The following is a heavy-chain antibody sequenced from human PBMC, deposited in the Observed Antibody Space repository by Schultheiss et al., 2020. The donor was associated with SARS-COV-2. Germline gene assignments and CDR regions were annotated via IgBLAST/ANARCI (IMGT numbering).Heavy chain of an antibody. CDR3: TTDLDYDILTGYYNDY. CDR2: LYSGGST. J-gene: IGHJ4*02. V-gene: IGHV3-53*01. Sequence: GGSLRLSCASSGFTVSSNYMNWVRQAPGKGLEWVSVLYSGGSTYYADSVKGRFTISRDNSKNTLYLQMNSLKTEDTAVYYCTTDLDYDILTGYYNDYWGQGTLVTVSS. CDR1: GFTVSSNY. D-gene: IGHD3-9*01.